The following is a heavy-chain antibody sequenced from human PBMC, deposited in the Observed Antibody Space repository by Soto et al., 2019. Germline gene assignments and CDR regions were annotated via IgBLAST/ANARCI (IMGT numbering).Heavy chain of an antibody. CDR2: MSPKSGDT. Sequence: QVQLVQSGAEVKKPGASVKVSCKASGYTFTSNDINWVRQATGQGFEWMGWMSPKSGDTGYAQKFQGRVTMTRDTSISTAYMELSSLRSEDTAVYYCAGGHPNWGFDFWGQGTLVTVPS. J-gene: IGHJ4*02. D-gene: IGHD7-27*01. CDR1: GYTFTSND. V-gene: IGHV1-8*01. CDR3: AGGHPNWGFDF.